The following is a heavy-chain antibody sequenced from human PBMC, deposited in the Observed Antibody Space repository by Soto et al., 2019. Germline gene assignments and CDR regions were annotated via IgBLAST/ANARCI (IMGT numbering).Heavy chain of an antibody. V-gene: IGHV4-34*01. D-gene: IGHD3-9*01. CDR1: GGSFSGYY. Sequence: SETLSLTCAVDGGSFSGYYWSGIRQPPGKGLEWIGEINHSGSTNYNPSLKSRVTISVDTSKNQFSLKLSSVTAADTAAYYCARGYYDTLTGYYYYYYYGMDVWGQGTTVTVSS. CDR3: ARGYYDTLTGYYYYYYYGMDV. J-gene: IGHJ6*02. CDR2: INHSGST.